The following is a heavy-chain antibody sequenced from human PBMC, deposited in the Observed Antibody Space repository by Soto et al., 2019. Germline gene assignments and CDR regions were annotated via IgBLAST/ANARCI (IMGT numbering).Heavy chain of an antibody. V-gene: IGHV2-5*02. Sequence: QITLKESGPTLVKPTQTLTLTCTFSGFSLSTSGVGVGWIRQPPGKALEWLALIYWDDDKRYSPSLKSRLTITKDTSKNQVFLTMTNMDPVDTASYYCAHSLEDYGDYVGAFDIWGQGTMVTVSS. CDR3: AHSLEDYGDYVGAFDI. D-gene: IGHD4-17*01. CDR1: GFSLSTSGVG. J-gene: IGHJ3*02. CDR2: IYWDDDK.